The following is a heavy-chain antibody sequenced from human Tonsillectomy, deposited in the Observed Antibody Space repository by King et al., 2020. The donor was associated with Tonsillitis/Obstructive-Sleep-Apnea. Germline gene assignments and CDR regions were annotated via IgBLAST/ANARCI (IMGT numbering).Heavy chain of an antibody. CDR2: ISYDGSNK. D-gene: IGHD6-19*01. J-gene: IGHJ4*02. CDR1: GFTFSSYV. V-gene: IGHV3-30*18. CDR3: AKSRGGPWNSNGWYVLDY. Sequence: QLVQSGGGVVQPGRSLRLSCAASGFTFSSYVMHWVRQPPGKGLEWVAVISYDGSNKYYADSVQGRFTISRDNSKNTLYLQMNSLRPEDTAVYYCAKSRGGPWNSNGWYVLDYWGQGSLVTVSS.